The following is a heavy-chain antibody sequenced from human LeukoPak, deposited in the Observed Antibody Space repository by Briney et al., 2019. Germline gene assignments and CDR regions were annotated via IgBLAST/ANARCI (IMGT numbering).Heavy chain of an antibody. V-gene: IGHV4-4*07. J-gene: IGHJ4*02. D-gene: IGHD7-27*01. CDR2: IFTTGGA. Sequence: SETLSLTCAVSGGSIGTYYWSWIRQPAGKGLEWIGRIFTTGGANYNPSLKSRVTMSLDTSKNLFSLKLNSVTAADTAVYYCVRDGPSWGLLWGQGALVTVSS. CDR1: GGSIGTYY. CDR3: VRDGPSWGLL.